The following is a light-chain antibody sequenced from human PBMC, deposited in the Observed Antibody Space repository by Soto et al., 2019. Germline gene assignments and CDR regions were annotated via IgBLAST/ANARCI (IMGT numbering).Light chain of an antibody. J-gene: IGLJ1*01. CDR3: VSFTTSRSYV. Sequence: QSVLTQPPSVSGAPGQRVTISCTGSSSNIGAGYDVHWYQQHPGKAPKLMIYDIINRPSGVSNRFSGSKSGNTASLTISGLQAEDEADYYCVSFTTSRSYVFGTGTKVTVL. V-gene: IGLV1-40*01. CDR1: SSNIGAGYD. CDR2: DII.